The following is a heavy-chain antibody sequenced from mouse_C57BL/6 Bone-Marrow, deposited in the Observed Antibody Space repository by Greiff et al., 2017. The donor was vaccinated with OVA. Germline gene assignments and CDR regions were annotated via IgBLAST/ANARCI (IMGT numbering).Heavy chain of an antibody. CDR2: IYPGGGYT. CDR1: GYTFTNYW. D-gene: IGHD2-10*01. Sequence: VQLQQSGAELVRPGTSVKMSCKASGYTFTNYWIGWAKQRPGHGLEWIGDIYPGGGYTNYNEKFKGKATLTADKSSSTAYMQFSSLTSEYSAIYYCARSYYDAMDYWGQGTSVTVSS. V-gene: IGHV1-63*01. J-gene: IGHJ4*01. CDR3: ARSYYDAMDY.